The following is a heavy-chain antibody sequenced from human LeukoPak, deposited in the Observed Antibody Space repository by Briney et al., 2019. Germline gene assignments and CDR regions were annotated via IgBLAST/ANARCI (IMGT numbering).Heavy chain of an antibody. V-gene: IGHV3-21*01. CDR2: ISSSSSYI. Sequence: GGSLRLSCAASGFTFSTYGMSWVRQAPGKGLEWVSSISSSSSYIYYADSVKGRFTISRDNAKNSLYLQMNSLRAEDTAVYYCARGKPLGETTHFDYWGQGTLVTVSS. D-gene: IGHD3-10*01. CDR3: ARGKPLGETTHFDY. CDR1: GFTFSTYG. J-gene: IGHJ4*02.